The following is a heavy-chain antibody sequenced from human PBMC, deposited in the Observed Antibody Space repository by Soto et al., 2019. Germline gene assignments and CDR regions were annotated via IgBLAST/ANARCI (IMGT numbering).Heavy chain of an antibody. Sequence: SETLSLTCTVSGGSISSYYWSWIRQPPGKGLEWIGYIYYSGSTNYNPSLKSRVTISVDTSKNQFSLKLSSVTAADTALYYCARRYGSCFDYWGQGNLVTFSS. J-gene: IGHJ4*02. CDR2: IYYSGST. D-gene: IGHD5-18*01. CDR3: ARRYGSCFDY. V-gene: IGHV4-59*08. CDR1: GGSISSYY.